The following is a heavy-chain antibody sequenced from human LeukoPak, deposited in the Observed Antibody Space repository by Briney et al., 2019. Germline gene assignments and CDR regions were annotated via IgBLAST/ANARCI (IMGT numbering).Heavy chain of an antibody. Sequence: GASVTVSCKASGYTFTSYGLSWVRQAPGQGLEWMGWISAYNGNTNYAQKLQGRVTMTTDTSTSTAYMELRSLRSDDTAAYYCARRPPRITIFGVVIAADYYSYLDVWGKGTTVTVSS. CDR2: ISAYNGNT. CDR3: ARRPPRITIFGVVIAADYYSYLDV. D-gene: IGHD3-3*01. CDR1: GYTFTSYG. V-gene: IGHV1-18*01. J-gene: IGHJ6*03.